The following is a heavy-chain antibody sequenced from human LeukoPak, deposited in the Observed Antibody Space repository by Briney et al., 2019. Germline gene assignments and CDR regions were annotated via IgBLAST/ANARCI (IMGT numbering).Heavy chain of an antibody. V-gene: IGHV3-23*01. CDR2: ISASDVST. Sequence: PGGSLRLSCAASGFTFSSYSMNWVRQAPGKGLEWVSSISASDVSTYYADSVKGRFTISRDNSKNTLYLQMSSLRAEDTAVYYCAKERVGYCSSTSCHVFDYWGQGTLVTVSS. D-gene: IGHD2-2*01. CDR1: GFTFSSYS. CDR3: AKERVGYCSSTSCHVFDY. J-gene: IGHJ4*02.